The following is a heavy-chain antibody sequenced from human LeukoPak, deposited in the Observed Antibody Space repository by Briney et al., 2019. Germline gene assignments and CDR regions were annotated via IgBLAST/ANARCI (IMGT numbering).Heavy chain of an antibody. V-gene: IGHV3-23*01. CDR3: ARGPNFGDYVDFLDS. J-gene: IGHJ4*02. Sequence: GGSLRLPCAASGFTFSSHAMSWVRQAPGKGLEWVATVSTGGADTYYADSVKGRFTISRDNSKNTVYLQMNNLRAEDSALYYCARGPNFGDYVDFLDSWGQGTLVTVSS. CDR2: VSTGGADT. D-gene: IGHD4-17*01. CDR1: GFTFSSHA.